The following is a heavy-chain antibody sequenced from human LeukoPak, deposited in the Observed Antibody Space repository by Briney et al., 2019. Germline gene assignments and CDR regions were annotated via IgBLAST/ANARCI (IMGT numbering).Heavy chain of an antibody. CDR1: GYSFTGHY. V-gene: IGHV1-2*02. D-gene: IGHD2-15*01. J-gene: IGHJ6*02. CDR2: INPNSGGT. Sequence: GASVKVSCKASGYSFTGHYMHWVRQAPGQGLEWMGWINPNSGGTNYAQKFQGRVTMTRDTSISTAYMELSTLRSDDTAVYYCARQYCSGGSCYKLYYYYGMDVWGQGTTVTVSS. CDR3: ARQYCSGGSCYKLYYYYGMDV.